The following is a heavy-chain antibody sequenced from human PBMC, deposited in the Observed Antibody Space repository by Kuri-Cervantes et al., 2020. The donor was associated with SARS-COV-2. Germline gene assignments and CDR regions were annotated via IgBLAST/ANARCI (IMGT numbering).Heavy chain of an antibody. CDR1: GFTFSYYG. D-gene: IGHD1-1*01. Sequence: GGSLRLSCAASGFTFSYYGMHWVRQAPGKGLEWVSVIYSGGSTYYADSVKGRFTISRHNSKNTLYLQMNSLRAEDTAVYYCASDDRGAFDIWGQGTMVTVSS. CDR2: IYSGGST. J-gene: IGHJ3*02. V-gene: IGHV3-NL1*01. CDR3: ASDDRGAFDI.